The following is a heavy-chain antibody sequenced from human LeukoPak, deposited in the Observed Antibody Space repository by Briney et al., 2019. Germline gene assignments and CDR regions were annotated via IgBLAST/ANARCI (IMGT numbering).Heavy chain of an antibody. Sequence: SVKVSCKASGGTFRSYTISWVRQAPGQGLEWMGRIIPILGIANYAQKMRGRVTITAEKSTSTAYMELSILRSEDTAVYYCARGSSHCSGGSCPSYWGQGTLVTVSS. D-gene: IGHD2-15*01. J-gene: IGHJ4*02. CDR3: ARGSSHCSGGSCPSY. CDR1: GGTFRSYT. CDR2: IIPILGIA. V-gene: IGHV1-69*02.